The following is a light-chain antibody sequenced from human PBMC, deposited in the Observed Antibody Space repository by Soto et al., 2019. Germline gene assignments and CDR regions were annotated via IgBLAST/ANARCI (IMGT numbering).Light chain of an antibody. CDR2: RNN. J-gene: IGLJ1*01. Sequence: QSALTQPPSASGAPGQRFTIYCSGGSSDIGSNYVYWYQQLPGTAPKLLIYRNNQRPSGVPDRFSGSKSGTSASLAISGPRSEDDADYYCAAWDDSLSGYVFGTGTKVTVL. CDR1: SSDIGSNY. CDR3: AAWDDSLSGYV. V-gene: IGLV1-47*01.